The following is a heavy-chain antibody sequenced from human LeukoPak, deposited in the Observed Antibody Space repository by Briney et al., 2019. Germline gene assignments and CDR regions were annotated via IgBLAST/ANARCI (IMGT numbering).Heavy chain of an antibody. CDR1: GYPFGSYG. V-gene: IGHV1-2*02. J-gene: IGHJ4*02. CDR2: INPNSGGT. CDR3: ARGGRRPVAGTHLGY. D-gene: IGHD2-15*01. Sequence: ASVKVSCKASGYPFGSYGISWVRQAPGQGLEWMGWINPNSGGTNYAQKFQGRVTMTRDTSISTAYMELSRLRSDDTAVYYCARGGRRPVAGTHLGYWGQGTLVTVSS.